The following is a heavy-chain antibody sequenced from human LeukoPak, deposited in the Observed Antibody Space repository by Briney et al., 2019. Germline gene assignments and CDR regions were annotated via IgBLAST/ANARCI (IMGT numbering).Heavy chain of an antibody. D-gene: IGHD2-15*01. J-gene: IGHJ4*02. V-gene: IGHV3-7*01. CDR2: IKQDGSEK. CDR3: ARVPTNFGVVVAVSYFDY. CDR1: GFTFSSYW. Sequence: PGGSLRLSCAASGFTFSSYWMSWVRQAPGKGLEWVANIKQDGSEKYYVDSVKGRFTISRDNAKNSLYLQMNSLRAEDTAVYYRARVPTNFGVVVAVSYFDYWGQGTLVTVSS.